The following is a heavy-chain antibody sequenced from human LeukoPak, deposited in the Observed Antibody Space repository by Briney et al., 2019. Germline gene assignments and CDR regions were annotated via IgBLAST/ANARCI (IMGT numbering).Heavy chain of an antibody. CDR1: GGIFSSYA. CDR3: ARVRSDQWLVPIPLDY. CDR2: IIPIFGTA. D-gene: IGHD6-19*01. Sequence: GASVKVSCKASGGIFSSYAISWVRQAPGQGLEWMERIIPIFGTADYAQKFQGRVTITTDESTSTAYMELSSLRYEDTAVYYCARVRSDQWLVPIPLDYWGQGTLVTVSP. V-gene: IGHV1-69*05. J-gene: IGHJ4*02.